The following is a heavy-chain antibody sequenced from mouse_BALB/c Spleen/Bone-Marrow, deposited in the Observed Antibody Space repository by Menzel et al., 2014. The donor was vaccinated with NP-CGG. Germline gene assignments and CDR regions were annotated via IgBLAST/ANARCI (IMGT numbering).Heavy chain of an antibody. Sequence: QVHVKQSGAELAKPGASVKMSCKASGYTFTSYWMHWVKQRPGQGLEWIGYINPSTGYTEYNQKFKDKATLTADKSSSTAYMQLSSLTSEDSAGYYCARYGKYGDYFDYRGQGTTLTVSS. CDR3: ARYGKYGDYFDY. CDR1: GYTFTSYW. J-gene: IGHJ2*01. D-gene: IGHD2-1*01. V-gene: IGHV1-7*01. CDR2: INPSTGYT.